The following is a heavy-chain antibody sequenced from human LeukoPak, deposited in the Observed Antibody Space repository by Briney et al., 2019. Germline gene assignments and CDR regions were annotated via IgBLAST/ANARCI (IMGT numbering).Heavy chain of an antibody. D-gene: IGHD5-18*01. CDR2: INPNTGGI. J-gene: IGHJ4*02. V-gene: IGHV1-2*02. CDR3: AMVTPYYFNY. Sequence: GASVKVSCKASGYTFTDYYIHWVRQAPGQGLEWMGWINPNTGGIKSARDFQGRVTMTGDTSITTAYMYLSRLSADDTAVYYFAMVTPYYFNYWGQGTLVTVSS. CDR1: GYTFTDYY.